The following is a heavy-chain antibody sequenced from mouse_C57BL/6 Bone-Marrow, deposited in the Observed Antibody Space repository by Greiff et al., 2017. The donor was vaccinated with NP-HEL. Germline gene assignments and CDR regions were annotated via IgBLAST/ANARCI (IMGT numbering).Heavy chain of an antibody. CDR3: ASRNPLFAY. V-gene: IGHV1-81*01. J-gene: IGHJ3*01. D-gene: IGHD2-1*01. Sequence: VQLQHSGAELARPGASVKLSCKASGYTFTSYGISWVKQRHGQGLEWIGELYPRRGITYYNEKFKGKATLTADKSASTAYMELRSLTSEDSAVYFCASRNPLFAYWGQGTLVTVSA. CDR2: LYPRRGIT. CDR1: GYTFTSYG.